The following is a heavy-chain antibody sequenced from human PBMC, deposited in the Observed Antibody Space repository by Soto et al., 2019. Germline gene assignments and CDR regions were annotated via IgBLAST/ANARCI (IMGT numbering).Heavy chain of an antibody. V-gene: IGHV4-59*01. Sequence: QVQLQVSGPGLVKPSETLSLTCTVSGGSISSYYWSWIRQPPGKGLEWIGYIYYSGSTNYNPSLKRRVTISVDTSKNQFSLKLSSVTAADTDVYYCARDLTYFDLLTGYERYYGMDVWGQGTTVTVSS. CDR1: GGSISSYY. J-gene: IGHJ6*02. D-gene: IGHD3-9*01. CDR3: ARDLTYFDLLTGYERYYGMDV. CDR2: IYYSGST.